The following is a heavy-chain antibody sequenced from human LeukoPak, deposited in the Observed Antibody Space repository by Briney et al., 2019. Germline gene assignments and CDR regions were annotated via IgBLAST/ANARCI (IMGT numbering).Heavy chain of an antibody. J-gene: IGHJ3*02. V-gene: IGHV4-4*07. CDR2: IYTSGST. Sequence: SETLSLTCTVSGGSISSYYWSWIRQPAGKGLEWIGRIYTSGSTNYNPSLKSRVTMPVDTSKNQFSLKLSSVTAADTAVYYCARNGIVTDASDIWGQGTMVTVSS. D-gene: IGHD3-22*01. CDR3: ARNGIVTDASDI. CDR1: GGSISSYY.